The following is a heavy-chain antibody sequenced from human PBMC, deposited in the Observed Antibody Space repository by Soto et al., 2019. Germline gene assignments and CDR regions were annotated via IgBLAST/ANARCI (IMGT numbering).Heavy chain of an antibody. CDR3: ARGPVDYDILTGHYSYYYMDV. D-gene: IGHD3-9*01. CDR2: MNPNSGNT. Sequence: QVQLVQSGAEVKKPGASVKVSCKASGYTFTSYDINWVRQATGQGLEWMGWMNPNSGNTGYAQKFQGRVTMTRNTSISTAYMELSSLRSEDTAVYYCARGPVDYDILTGHYSYYYMDVWGKGTTVTVSS. V-gene: IGHV1-8*01. J-gene: IGHJ6*03. CDR1: GYTFTSYD.